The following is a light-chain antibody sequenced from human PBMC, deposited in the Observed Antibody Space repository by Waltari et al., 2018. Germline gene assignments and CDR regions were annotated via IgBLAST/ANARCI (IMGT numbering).Light chain of an antibody. V-gene: IGLV1-44*01. CDR1: SSSIGSNP. CDR3: AAWDDSLNGVV. J-gene: IGLJ2*01. Sequence: QSVLTQPPSESGTPGQRVTISCSGSSSSIGSNPVNWYQQLPGTAPKHIVYRHNRRPSGVPDRFSGSRSGTSASLAISGRQSEDEADYYCAAWDDSLNGVVFGGGTKLTVL. CDR2: RHN.